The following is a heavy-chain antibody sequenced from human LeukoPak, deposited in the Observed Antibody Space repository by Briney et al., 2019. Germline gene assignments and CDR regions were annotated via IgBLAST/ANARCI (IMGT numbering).Heavy chain of an antibody. V-gene: IGHV4-38-2*01. Sequence: SETLSLTCAVSGYSISSGYFWGWIRQPPGKGLEWIGSIYHSGSTYYNPSLKSRVTISVDTSKNQFSLKLSSVTAADTAVYYCARVGGIAVAGTSYDFDYWGQGTLVTVSS. D-gene: IGHD6-19*01. CDR2: IYHSGST. J-gene: IGHJ4*02. CDR1: GYSISSGYF. CDR3: ARVGGIAVAGTSYDFDY.